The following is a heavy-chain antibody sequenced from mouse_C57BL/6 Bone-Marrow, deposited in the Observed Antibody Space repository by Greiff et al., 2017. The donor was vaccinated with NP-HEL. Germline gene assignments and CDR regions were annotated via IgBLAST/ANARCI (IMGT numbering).Heavy chain of an antibody. Sequence: VQLQQSGAELARPGASVKLSCKASGYTFTSYGISWVKQRTGQGLEWIGEIYPRGGNTYYNEKFKGKATLTGDKSSSTAYLQLRRLPSEASAVFFFAGGPNYYGSSSGFAYWGQGTLVTVSA. D-gene: IGHD1-1*01. CDR2: IYPRGGNT. V-gene: IGHV1-81*01. CDR3: AGGPNYYGSSSGFAY. J-gene: IGHJ3*01. CDR1: GYTFTSYG.